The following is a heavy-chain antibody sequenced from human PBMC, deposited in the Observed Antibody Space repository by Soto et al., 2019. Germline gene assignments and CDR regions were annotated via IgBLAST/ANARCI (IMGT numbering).Heavy chain of an antibody. V-gene: IGHV3-64D*06. CDR1: GFTFSNFA. CDR2: ITSNGDNT. J-gene: IGHJ4*02. CDR3: VKGNQLLRYYFEY. D-gene: IGHD2-2*01. Sequence: GGSLRLSCSASGFTFSNFAMHWIRQAPGKGLEYVSGITSNGDNTYHADSVQGRFTISRDNSKSTLYLQMTSLRVEDTAVYYCVKGNQLLRYYFEYWGRGALVTVSS.